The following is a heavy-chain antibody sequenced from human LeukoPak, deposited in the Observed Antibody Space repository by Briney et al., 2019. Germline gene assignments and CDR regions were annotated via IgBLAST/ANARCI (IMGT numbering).Heavy chain of an antibody. V-gene: IGHV1-18*01. J-gene: IGHJ4*02. Sequence: GASVKVSCKASGYSFTKFGISWVRQAPGQGLEWMGWISAYNGNTNYAQKLQGRVIMTTDTSTSTAYMELRSLRSDDTAVYYCARDPRRGRYFDYWGQGTLVTVSS. CDR1: GYSFTKFG. CDR2: ISAYNGNT. CDR3: ARDPRRGRYFDY.